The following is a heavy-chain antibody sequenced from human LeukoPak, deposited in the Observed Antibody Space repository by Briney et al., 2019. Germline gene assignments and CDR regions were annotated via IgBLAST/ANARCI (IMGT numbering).Heavy chain of an antibody. Sequence: PSETLSLTCTGSGGSISTYFWNWIRQPPGKGLEWIGYIHYSGSTNYNPSLKSRVTTFVDTSKNQFSLRLSSVTAADTAVYYCARRSDSSWNFDFWGQGMLVTVSS. J-gene: IGHJ4*02. V-gene: IGHV4-59*08. CDR2: IHYSGST. D-gene: IGHD6-13*01. CDR3: ARRSDSSWNFDF. CDR1: GGSISTYF.